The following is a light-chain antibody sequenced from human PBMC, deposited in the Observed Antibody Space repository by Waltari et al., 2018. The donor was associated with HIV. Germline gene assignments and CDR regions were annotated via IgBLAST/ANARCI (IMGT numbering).Light chain of an antibody. CDR1: SSNIGAGYE. J-gene: IGLJ2*01. CDR3: QSYDSSLSGVL. V-gene: IGLV1-40*01. CDR2: DIN. Sequence: QSVLTQPPSVSGAPGQRVTISCTGSSSNIGAGYEVHWYQQLPGTGPKLLIYDINSRPSGVPDRCSGSKSVTSASLAITGLQAEDEADYYCQSYDSSLSGVLFGGGTKLTVL.